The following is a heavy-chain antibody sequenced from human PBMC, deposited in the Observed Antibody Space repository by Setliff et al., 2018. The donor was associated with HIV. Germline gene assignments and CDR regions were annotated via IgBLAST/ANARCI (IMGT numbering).Heavy chain of an antibody. D-gene: IGHD2-2*01. J-gene: IGHJ4*02. CDR3: ARHLPDYQLLSPTFDH. V-gene: IGHV5-51*01. CDR1: GYSFPTYW. CDR2: IYPGDSDT. Sequence: PGESLKISCKGSGYSFPTYWIAWVRQMPGKGLEWRGVIYPGDSDTRYSPSFQGQVTISVDKSITTAYLHWRSLKASDTAMYYCARHLPDYQLLSPTFDHWGQGTPVTVSS.